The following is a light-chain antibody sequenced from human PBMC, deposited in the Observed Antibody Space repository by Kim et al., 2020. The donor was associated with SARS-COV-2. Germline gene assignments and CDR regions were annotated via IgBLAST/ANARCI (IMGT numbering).Light chain of an antibody. CDR1: KLGDKY. CDR2: QDS. V-gene: IGLV3-1*01. J-gene: IGLJ2*01. Sequence: SYELTQPPSLSVSPGQTASITCSGDKLGDKYTSWYQQKPGQSPVLVIYQDSKRPSGIPGRFSGSNSGNTATLTISATQASDEADYYFLARDRSALVFGGG. CDR3: LARDRSALV.